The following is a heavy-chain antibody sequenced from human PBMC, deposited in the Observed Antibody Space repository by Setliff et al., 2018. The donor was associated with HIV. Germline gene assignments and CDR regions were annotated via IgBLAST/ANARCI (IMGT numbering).Heavy chain of an antibody. CDR3: ARDGPLEGSYRYYYYYMDV. D-gene: IGHD3-10*01. CDR2: IYSNGNT. CDR1: GGSISSCIYF. V-gene: IGHV4-61*10. J-gene: IGHJ6*03. Sequence: SETLSLTCTVSGGSISSCIYFWSWLRQPAGKGLEWIGRIYSNGNTDYNPSLKSRVTISEDTSKNQFSLKVNSVTAADTAVYYCARDGPLEGSYRYYYYYMDVWGKGTTVTVSS.